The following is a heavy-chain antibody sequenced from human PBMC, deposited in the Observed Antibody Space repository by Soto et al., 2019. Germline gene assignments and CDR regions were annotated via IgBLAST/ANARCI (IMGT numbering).Heavy chain of an antibody. J-gene: IGHJ6*02. CDR1: GYTFTEYW. CDR2: IHDGHSYT. D-gene: IGHD4-4*01. Sequence: GGSLMICCQGPGYTFTEYWIVWVLQLPGKRLECMATIHDGHSYTIYRPSFQGHVTITLDKSNSTAYLQWNTLKASDTAMYYCARDISNFRYYYYAMDFWGQGTTVTVSS. V-gene: IGHV5-51*01. CDR3: ARDISNFRYYYYAMDF.